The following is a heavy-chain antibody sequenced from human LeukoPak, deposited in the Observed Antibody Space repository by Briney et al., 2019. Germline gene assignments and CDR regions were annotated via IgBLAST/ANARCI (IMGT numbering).Heavy chain of an antibody. CDR3: ARGSGWYYY. J-gene: IGHJ4*02. CDR2: IKQDGSEK. CDR1: GFTFSSYG. D-gene: IGHD6-19*01. Sequence: GGSLRLSCAASGFTFSSYGMHWVRQAPGKGLEWVANIKQDGSEKYFVESVKGRFTISRDNAKKSLYLQMNSLRAEDTAVYYCARGSGWYYYWGQGTLVTVSS. V-gene: IGHV3-7*04.